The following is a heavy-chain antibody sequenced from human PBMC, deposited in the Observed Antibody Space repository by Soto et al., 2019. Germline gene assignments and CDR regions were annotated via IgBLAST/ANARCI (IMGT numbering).Heavy chain of an antibody. CDR3: ASAYSSSRWCGP. CDR2: IYHSGST. CDR1: GGSISSGGYS. V-gene: IGHV4-30-2*01. Sequence: SETLSLTCAVSGGSISSGGYSWSWIRQPPGKGLEWIGYIYHSGSTYYNPSLKRRVTISVDRSKNQYSLKLSSVTAADTAVYYCASAYSSSRWCGPWGQGTLVAVSS. J-gene: IGHJ5*02. D-gene: IGHD6-6*01.